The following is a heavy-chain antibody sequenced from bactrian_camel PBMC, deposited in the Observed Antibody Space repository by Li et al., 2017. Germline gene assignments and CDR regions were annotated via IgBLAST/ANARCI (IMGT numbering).Heavy chain of an antibody. CDR2: IYTYDGAT. V-gene: IGHV3S6*01. J-gene: IGHJ6*01. CDR3: ATWWSVGF. Sequence: QLVESGGGLVQPGGSMRLSCAASGFTFSTTWMHWVRQAPGKGLEWVSSIYTYDGATTSADSVKGRFTISWDDAKNTLYLQMNSLKTEDTAVYYCATWWSVGFWGQGTQVTVS. CDR1: GFTFSTTW. D-gene: IGHD7*01.